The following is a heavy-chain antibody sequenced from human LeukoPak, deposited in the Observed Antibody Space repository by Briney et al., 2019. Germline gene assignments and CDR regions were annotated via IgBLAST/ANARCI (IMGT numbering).Heavy chain of an antibody. V-gene: IGHV6-1*01. CDR1: GHSVSSNSGA. CDR3: ARMARATRSFDY. CDR2: TYYRPQRSN. J-gene: IGHJ4*02. Sequence: SQTLSLTCAISGHSVSSNSGAWNWVRRSPSRGLEWLGRTYYRPQRSNDFALSVKSRIIINPDTSKNHFSLQLNSVTPEDTGVYYCARMARATRSFDYWGQGALGTVSS. D-gene: IGHD1-26*01.